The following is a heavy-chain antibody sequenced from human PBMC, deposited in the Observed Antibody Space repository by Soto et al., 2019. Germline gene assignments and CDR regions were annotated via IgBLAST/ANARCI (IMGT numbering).Heavy chain of an antibody. CDR3: ARQLRFHNFPRYYMDV. J-gene: IGHJ6*03. Sequence: SETLSLTCTVSGGSISSYYWSWIRQPPGKGLEWIGYIYYSGSTNYNPSLKSRVTISVDTSKNQFSLKLSSVTAADTAVYYCARQLRFHNFPRYYMDVWGKGTTATVSS. D-gene: IGHD3-3*01. CDR1: GGSISSYY. V-gene: IGHV4-59*08. CDR2: IYYSGST.